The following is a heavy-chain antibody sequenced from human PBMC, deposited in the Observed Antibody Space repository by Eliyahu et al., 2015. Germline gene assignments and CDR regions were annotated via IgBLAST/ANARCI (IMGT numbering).Heavy chain of an antibody. V-gene: IGHV4-31*01. CDR1: XDXIXSGGXY. D-gene: IGHD4-17*01. CDR2: IYHSGST. Sequence: QVQLQGSGPGLVKPSQTLSLXCXXXXDXIXSGGXYWSWIRQHPGKGLEWIGYIYHSGSTYYNPSLKSLVSISVDTSKNQFSLRLSSVTAADTAVYYCARSTTMTTDAFDIWGQGTMVTVSS. J-gene: IGHJ3*02. CDR3: ARSTTMTTDAFDI.